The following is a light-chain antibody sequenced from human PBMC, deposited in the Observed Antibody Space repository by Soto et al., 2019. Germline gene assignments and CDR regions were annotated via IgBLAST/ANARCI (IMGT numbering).Light chain of an antibody. J-gene: IGKJ5*01. CDR3: QQRSSWPPVIP. CDR1: QSFSSY. V-gene: IGKV3-11*01. CDR2: YAS. Sequence: EIFLTQSQATLSLSPVERATLSCRASQSFSSYVAWYQPKPGQAPRLLIYYASQRATGIPARFSGRGSGTDFTLTITSLEPEYFAVYDFQQRSSWPPVIPCGKGTRLEIQ.